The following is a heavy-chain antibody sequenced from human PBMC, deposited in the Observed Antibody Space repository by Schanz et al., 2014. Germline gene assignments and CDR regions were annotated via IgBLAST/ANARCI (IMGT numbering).Heavy chain of an antibody. CDR3: AKDFTGSGSFFNS. CDR1: GLTFSNHA. CDR2: ISGSGDNT. J-gene: IGHJ5*01. Sequence: EVQLVESGGGLVQPGGSLRLSCAASGLTFSNHAMSWVRQAPGKGLEWVSAISGSGDNTFYADSVRGRFTISRDNSRNTLYLQMNSLRAEDTAVYYCAKDFTGSGSFFNSWGQGTLVSVSS. D-gene: IGHD3-10*01. V-gene: IGHV3-23*04.